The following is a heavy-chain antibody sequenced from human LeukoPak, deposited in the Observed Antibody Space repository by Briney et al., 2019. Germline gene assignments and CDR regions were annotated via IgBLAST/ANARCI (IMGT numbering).Heavy chain of an antibody. CDR3: AKQGEIRQDYYMDV. V-gene: IGHV1-69*06. CDR2: IISVFGTA. J-gene: IGHJ6*03. Sequence: SVKVSCKASGGSISSYGIGWVRQAPGQGLEWMGRIISVFGTANYAQKFQDRVTITADIASNTAYMELTSLTSEDTAVYFCAKQGEIRQDYYMDVWGNGTTVTVSS. D-gene: IGHD1/OR15-1a*01. CDR1: GGSISSYG.